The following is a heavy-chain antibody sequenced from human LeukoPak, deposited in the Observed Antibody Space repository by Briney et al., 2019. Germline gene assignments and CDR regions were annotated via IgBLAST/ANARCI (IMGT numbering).Heavy chain of an antibody. D-gene: IGHD3-10*02. CDR1: GFTFSSNG. J-gene: IGHJ6*04. Sequence: GGSLRLSCAASGFTFSSNGMHWVRQAPGKGLEWMAVVSYDGNTKYYAASVKGRFTISRDNAKNSLYLQMNSLRAEDTAVYYCAELGITMIGGVWGKGTTVTISS. V-gene: IGHV3-30*18. CDR2: VSYDGNTK. CDR3: AELGITMIGGV.